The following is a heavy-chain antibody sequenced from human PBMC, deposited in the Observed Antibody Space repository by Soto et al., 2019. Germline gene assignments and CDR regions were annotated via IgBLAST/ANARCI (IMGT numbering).Heavy chain of an antibody. D-gene: IGHD6-25*01. CDR1: GYTLTSYG. CDR2: VSTNNGDT. V-gene: IGHV1-18*04. Sequence: QIKLVQSGAEVKKPGASVKVSCKTSGYTLTSYGISWVRQGPGQGPEWLGWVSTNNGDTLYAQNVQGRITMTTDTSTRTAYMELRSLKSDDKAVYYCTRDRGHRFDYWGQGTLVTVSS. CDR3: TRDRGHRFDY. J-gene: IGHJ4*02.